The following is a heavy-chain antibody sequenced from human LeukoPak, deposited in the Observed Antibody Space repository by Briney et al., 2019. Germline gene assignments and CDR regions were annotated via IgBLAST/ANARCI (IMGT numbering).Heavy chain of an antibody. Sequence: SETLSLTCTVSGGSISSYYWSWIRQPPGKGLEWIGRIYTSGSTNYNPSLKSRVTISVDTSKNQFSLKLSSVTAADTAVYYCARGTLAAAWYREWFDPWGQGTLVTVSS. CDR1: GGSISSYY. J-gene: IGHJ5*02. D-gene: IGHD6-13*01. CDR3: ARGTLAAAWYREWFDP. V-gene: IGHV4-4*08. CDR2: IYTSGST.